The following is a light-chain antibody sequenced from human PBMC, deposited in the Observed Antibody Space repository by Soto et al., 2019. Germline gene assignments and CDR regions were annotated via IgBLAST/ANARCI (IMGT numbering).Light chain of an antibody. J-gene: IGKJ5*01. V-gene: IGKV3D-20*02. CDR1: QRISNNY. CDR3: QQRNNWPPVT. CDR2: EAS. Sequence: EIVLTQSPDTLSLSPGERATLSCRASQRISNNYVAWYQQRPGQAPRLFIYEASSRAAGIPDRFSGSGSGTDFTLTISRLEPEDFAVYYCQQRNNWPPVTFGQGTRLEIK.